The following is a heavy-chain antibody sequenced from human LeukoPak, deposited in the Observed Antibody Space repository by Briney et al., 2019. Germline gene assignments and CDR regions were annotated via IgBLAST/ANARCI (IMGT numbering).Heavy chain of an antibody. Sequence: ASVKVSCKASGYIFTRYGISWVRQAPGQGLEWMGWVSPKSDDTNYAPKFRDRVIMTSDTSATTAYLELTSLTSDDTAVYYCARDYYSDYVFDYWGQGTLVTVSS. CDR3: ARDYYSDYVFDY. V-gene: IGHV1-18*01. CDR1: GYIFTRYG. D-gene: IGHD4-11*01. J-gene: IGHJ4*02. CDR2: VSPKSDDT.